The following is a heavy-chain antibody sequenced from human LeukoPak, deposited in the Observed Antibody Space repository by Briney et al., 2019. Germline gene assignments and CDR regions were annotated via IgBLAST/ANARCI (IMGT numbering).Heavy chain of an antibody. Sequence: VSSVKVSCKASGGTLSSYAISWVRQAPGQGIEWMGGIIPIFGTANYAQKFQGRVTITADESTSTAHMELSSLRSEDTAVYYCARGNQWELPEFDYWGQGTLVTVSS. CDR3: ARGNQWELPEFDY. J-gene: IGHJ4*02. D-gene: IGHD1-26*01. V-gene: IGHV1-69*01. CDR1: GGTLSSYA. CDR2: IIPIFGTA.